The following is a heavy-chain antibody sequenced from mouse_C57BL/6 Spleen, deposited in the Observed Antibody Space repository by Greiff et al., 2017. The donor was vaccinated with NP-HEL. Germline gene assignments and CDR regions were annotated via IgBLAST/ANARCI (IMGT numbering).Heavy chain of an antibody. J-gene: IGHJ4*01. CDR1: GYSITSGYY. CDR2: ISYDGSN. Sequence: EVQLQESGPGLVKPSQSLSLTCSVTGYSITSGYYWNWIRQFPGNKLEWMGYISYDGSNNYNPSLKNRISITRDTSKNQFFLKLNSVTTEDTATYYCARGDGGMDYWGQGTSVTVSS. V-gene: IGHV3-6*01. CDR3: ARGDGGMDY. D-gene: IGHD2-3*01.